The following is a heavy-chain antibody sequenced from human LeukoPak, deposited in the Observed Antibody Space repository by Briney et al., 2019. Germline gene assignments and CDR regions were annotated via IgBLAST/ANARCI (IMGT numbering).Heavy chain of an antibody. Sequence: LVWFSRINTDGSSTSYADSVKGRFTISRDNAKNTLYLRMDSLRAEDTAVYYCVTPSSRGVYWGQGTLVTVSS. J-gene: IGHJ4*02. V-gene: IGHV3-74*01. CDR2: INTDGSST. CDR3: VTPSSRGVY. D-gene: IGHD3-10*01.